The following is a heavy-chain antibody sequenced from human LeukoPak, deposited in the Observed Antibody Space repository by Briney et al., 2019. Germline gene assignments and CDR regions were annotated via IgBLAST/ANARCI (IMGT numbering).Heavy chain of an antibody. V-gene: IGHV3-7*01. Sequence: GGSLRLSCAASGFSVGDNYMSWVRQAPGKGLEWVANIKPDGSEGYYLDSLKGRFTISRDNAKNSLYLEMTNLRVEDTAVYYCARSGGYGWDYWGQGALVTVSS. CDR2: IKPDGSEG. D-gene: IGHD5-12*01. J-gene: IGHJ4*02. CDR1: GFSVGDNY. CDR3: ARSGGYGWDY.